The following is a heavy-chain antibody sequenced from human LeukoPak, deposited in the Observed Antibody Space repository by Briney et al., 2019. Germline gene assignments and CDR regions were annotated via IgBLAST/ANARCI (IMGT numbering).Heavy chain of an antibody. J-gene: IGHJ4*02. D-gene: IGHD3-22*01. Sequence: ASVKVSCKASGYTFTSYYRHWVRQAPGQGLEWMGIINPSGGSTSYAQKFQGRVTMTRDTSTSTVYMELSSLRAEDTAVYYCARRDYYDSSGYPEDLYYFDYWGQGTLVTVSS. CDR1: GYTFTSYY. CDR3: ARRDYYDSSGYPEDLYYFDY. V-gene: IGHV1-46*01. CDR2: INPSGGST.